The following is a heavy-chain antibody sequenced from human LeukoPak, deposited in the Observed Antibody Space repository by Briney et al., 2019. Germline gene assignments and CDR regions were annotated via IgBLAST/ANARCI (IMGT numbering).Heavy chain of an antibody. D-gene: IGHD3-3*01. CDR1: GYTFTSYD. CDR2: INPNRGNS. J-gene: IGHJ6*02. V-gene: IGHV1-8*01. Sequence: ASVKVSCQASGYTFTSYDINWVRQATAPGREWMGWINPNRGNSDYAQKFQGRVTMTRNTSISTAYMELSSLRSEDTAVYYCAGELATMFGVVSAPIYYYYGMDVWGQGTTVTVSS. CDR3: AGELATMFGVVSAPIYYYYGMDV.